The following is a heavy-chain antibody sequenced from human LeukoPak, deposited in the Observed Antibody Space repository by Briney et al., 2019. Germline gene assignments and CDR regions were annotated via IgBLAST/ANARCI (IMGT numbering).Heavy chain of an antibody. J-gene: IGHJ4*02. Sequence: GGSLRLSCAASGFSLSDYDMNWVRQAPGKGLEWVSFISTGSTYRYYADSLKGRFTISRDNAKNSLYLQMNSLRAEDTAVYYCARDPLGKGGAVGDLWGQGTLVTVSS. V-gene: IGHV3-21*01. D-gene: IGHD6-19*01. CDR3: ARDPLGKGGAVGDL. CDR2: ISTGSTYR. CDR1: GFSLSDYD.